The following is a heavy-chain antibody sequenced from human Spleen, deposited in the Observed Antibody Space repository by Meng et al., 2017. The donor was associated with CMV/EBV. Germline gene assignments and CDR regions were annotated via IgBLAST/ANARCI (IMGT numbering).Heavy chain of an antibody. CDR1: SNNVTSYG. CDR2: ISAYNSNT. V-gene: IGHV1-18*01. J-gene: IGHJ4*02. D-gene: IGHD1-26*01. Sequence: QGQVDSSGTEVKKPGVTVKGSCKASSNNVTSYGIIWVRQAPGQGLEWMSWISAYNSNTNYAQKIQGRVTMTTDTPTSIAYMELTSLRSDDKAVYYCAREVNSGSYFDYWGQGTLVTVSS. CDR3: AREVNSGSYFDY.